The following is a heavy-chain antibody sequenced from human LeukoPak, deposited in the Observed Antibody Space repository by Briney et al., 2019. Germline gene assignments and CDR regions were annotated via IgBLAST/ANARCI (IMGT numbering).Heavy chain of an antibody. CDR1: GGSFSGYY. D-gene: IGHD6-6*01. V-gene: IGHV4-34*01. J-gene: IGHJ4*02. CDR3: ARAYSSSARRTPLDY. CDR2: INHSGST. Sequence: SETLSLTCAVYGGSFSGYYWSWIRQPPGKGLEWIGEINHSGSTNYNPSLKSRVTISVDTSKNQFSLKLSSVTAADTAVYYCARAYSSSARRTPLDYWGQGTLVTVSS.